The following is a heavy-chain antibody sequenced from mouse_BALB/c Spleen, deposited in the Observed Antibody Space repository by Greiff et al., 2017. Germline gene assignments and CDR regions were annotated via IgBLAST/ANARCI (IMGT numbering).Heavy chain of an antibody. CDR2: INPGSGGT. V-gene: IGHV1-54*01. J-gene: IGHJ4*01. CDR1: GYAFTNYL. D-gene: IGHD2-4*01. Sequence: VQLVESGAELVRPGTSVKVSCKASGYAFTNYLIEWVKQRPGQGLEWIGVINPGSGGTNYNEKFKGKATLTADKSSSTAYMQLSSLTSDDSAVYFCARDYYDYDNYYAMDYWGQGTSVTVSS. CDR3: ARDYYDYDNYYAMDY.